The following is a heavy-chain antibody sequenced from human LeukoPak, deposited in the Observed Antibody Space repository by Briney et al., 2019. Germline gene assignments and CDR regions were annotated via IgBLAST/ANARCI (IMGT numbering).Heavy chain of an antibody. D-gene: IGHD6-13*01. CDR1: GYTFTSYD. Sequence: ASVKVSCKASGYTFTSYDINWVRQATGQGLEWMGWMNPNSGNTGYAQKFQGRVTMTRNTSISTAYMELSSLRSEDTAVYYCARERYSSSRDSHAFDIWGQGTMVTVSS. V-gene: IGHV1-8*01. J-gene: IGHJ3*02. CDR2: MNPNSGNT. CDR3: ARERYSSSRDSHAFDI.